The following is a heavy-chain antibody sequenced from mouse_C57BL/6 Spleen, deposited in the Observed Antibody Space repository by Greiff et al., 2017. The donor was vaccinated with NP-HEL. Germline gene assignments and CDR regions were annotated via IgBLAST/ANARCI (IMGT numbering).Heavy chain of an antibody. CDR2: INPYNGGT. J-gene: IGHJ1*03. CDR3: ASGGGHWYFDV. V-gene: IGHV1-19*01. D-gene: IGHD3-3*01. CDR1: GYTFTDYY. Sequence: EVQLQQSGPVLVKPGASVKMSCKASGYTFTDYYMNWVKQSHGKSLEWIGVINPYNGGTSYNQKFKVKATLTVDKSSSTAYMELNSLTSEDSAVYYWASGGGHWYFDVWGTGTTVTVSS.